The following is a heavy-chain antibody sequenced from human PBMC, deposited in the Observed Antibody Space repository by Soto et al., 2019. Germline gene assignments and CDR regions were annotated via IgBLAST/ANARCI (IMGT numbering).Heavy chain of an antibody. J-gene: IGHJ6*02. CDR2: ISGSGSSV. CDR1: GFTFSHYV. V-gene: IGHV3-23*01. D-gene: IGHD2-21*01. CDR3: AKVRASYLSASYFYYGLEV. Sequence: GSLRLSCAASGFTFSHYVLSWVRQAPGGGLEWVSSISGSGSSVYLADSVRGRFAMSRDLSTNTVSLQMNSLTVEDTAIYYCAKVRASYLSASYFYYGLEVWGQGTTVTVS.